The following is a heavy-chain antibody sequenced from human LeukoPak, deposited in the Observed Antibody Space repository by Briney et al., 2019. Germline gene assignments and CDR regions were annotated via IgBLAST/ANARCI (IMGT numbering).Heavy chain of an antibody. J-gene: IGHJ4*02. CDR1: GGTFSSYA. Sequence: GASMKVSCKASGGTFSSYAVSWVRQAPGQGLEWMGRIIPILGIANYAQKFQGRVTITADKSTSTAYMELSSLRSEDTAVYYCARGGIAAADRTFDYWGQGTLVTVSS. CDR3: ARGGIAAADRTFDY. CDR2: IIPILGIA. D-gene: IGHD6-13*01. V-gene: IGHV1-69*04.